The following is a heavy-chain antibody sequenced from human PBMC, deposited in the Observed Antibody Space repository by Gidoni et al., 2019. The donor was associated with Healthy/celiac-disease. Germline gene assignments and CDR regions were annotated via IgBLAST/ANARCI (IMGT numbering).Heavy chain of an antibody. J-gene: IGHJ6*02. Sequence: QVQLVQSGAEVKKPGASVKVSCKASGYTFTSYYMHWVRQAPGQGLEWMGIINPSGGSTSYAQKFQGRVTMTRDTSTSTVYMELSRLRSEDTAVYYCARDLGTVTTPYYYGMDVWGQGTTVTVAS. D-gene: IGHD4-4*01. CDR1: GYTFTSYY. CDR2: INPSGGST. CDR3: ARDLGTVTTPYYYGMDV. V-gene: IGHV1-46*01.